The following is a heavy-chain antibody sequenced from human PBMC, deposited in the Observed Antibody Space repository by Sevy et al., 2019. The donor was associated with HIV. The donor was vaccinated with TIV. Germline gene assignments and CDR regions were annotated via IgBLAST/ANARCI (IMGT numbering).Heavy chain of an antibody. CDR2: ISGSGGST. CDR1: GFTFSSYA. D-gene: IGHD3-10*01. Sequence: GGSLRLSCAASGFTFSSYAMSWVRQAPGKGLEWVSAISGSGGSTYYTDSVKGRFTISRDNSKNTLYLQMNSLRAEDTAVYYCAKWLVQGVIITVLAQIGMDVWGQGTTVTVSS. J-gene: IGHJ6*02. CDR3: AKWLVQGVIITVLAQIGMDV. V-gene: IGHV3-23*01.